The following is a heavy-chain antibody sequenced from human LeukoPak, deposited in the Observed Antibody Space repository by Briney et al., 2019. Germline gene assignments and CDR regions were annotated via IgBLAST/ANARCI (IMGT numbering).Heavy chain of an antibody. CDR3: AREGYQLRGPNWFDP. D-gene: IGHD2-2*01. J-gene: IGHJ5*02. Sequence: GGTLRLSCAASGFTFSSYGMHWVRQAPGKGLEWWAVIWYDGSNKYYADSVKGRFTISRDNSKATLYLQMNSLRAEDTAVYYCAREGYQLRGPNWFDPWGQGTLVTVSS. CDR2: IWYDGSNK. CDR1: GFTFSSYG. V-gene: IGHV3-33*01.